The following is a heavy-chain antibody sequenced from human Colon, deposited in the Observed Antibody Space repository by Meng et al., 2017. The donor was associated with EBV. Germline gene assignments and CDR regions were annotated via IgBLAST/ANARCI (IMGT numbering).Heavy chain of an antibody. CDR2: VSHPGSA. CDR1: GGSFSGYV. J-gene: IGHJ4*02. CDR3: ARVPTTGYKDH. V-gene: IGHV4-34*01. D-gene: IGHD3-9*01. Sequence: QVLLQPVGAGLLKPSETLSLPCTVHGGSFSGYVWSWVRQPPGKGMEWIGEVSHPGSANYNPSLKSRVTISVDASEKQFSLRLTSVTAADSAVYYCARVPTTGYKDHWGQGTLVTVSS.